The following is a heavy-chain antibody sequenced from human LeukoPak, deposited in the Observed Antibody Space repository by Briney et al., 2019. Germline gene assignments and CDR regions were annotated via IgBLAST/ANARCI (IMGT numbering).Heavy chain of an antibody. V-gene: IGHV3-66*04. CDR2: IYSGGST. CDR1: GFTVSSNY. CDR3: ARLQLSFGDFGFDY. D-gene: IGHD3-16*02. J-gene: IGHJ4*02. Sequence: GGSLRLSCAASGFTVSSNYMSWVRRAPGKGLEWVSVIYSGGSTYYADSVKGRFTISRDNSKNTLYLQMNSLRAEDTAVYYCARLQLSFGDFGFDYWGQGTLVTVSS.